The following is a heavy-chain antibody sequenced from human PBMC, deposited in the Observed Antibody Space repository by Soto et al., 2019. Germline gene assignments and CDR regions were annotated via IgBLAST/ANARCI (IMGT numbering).Heavy chain of an antibody. Sequence: LSLTCAVSGGSISSSNWWSWVRQPPGKGLEWIGEIYHSGSTNYNPSLKSRVTISVDKSKNQFSLKLSSVTAADTAVYYCARVTDYSSSSRTPFDPWGQGTLVTVSS. CDR1: GGSISSSNW. V-gene: IGHV4-4*02. D-gene: IGHD6-6*01. J-gene: IGHJ5*02. CDR3: ARVTDYSSSSRTPFDP. CDR2: IYHSGST.